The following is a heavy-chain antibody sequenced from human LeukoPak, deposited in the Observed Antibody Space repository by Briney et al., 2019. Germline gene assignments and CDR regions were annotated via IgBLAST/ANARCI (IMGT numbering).Heavy chain of an antibody. J-gene: IGHJ4*02. D-gene: IGHD3-3*01. CDR3: AKRWSGYLGDY. CDR1: GFTLSNNW. Sequence: PGGSLRLSCAASGFTLSNNWMHWVRQAPGKGLVWVSVIYSGGTTYYADSVKGRFTISRDNSKNTLYLQMNSLRVEDTAVYYCAKRWSGYLGDYWGQGTLVTVSS. V-gene: IGHV3-66*04. CDR2: IYSGGTT.